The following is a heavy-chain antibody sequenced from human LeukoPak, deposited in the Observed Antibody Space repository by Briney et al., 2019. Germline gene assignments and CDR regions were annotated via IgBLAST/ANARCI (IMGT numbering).Heavy chain of an antibody. Sequence: GASVKVSCKASGGTVSSYAISWVRQAPGQGLEWRVGSIPIFGTADYAQKFQGRVTITADESTSTAYMELSSLRSEDTAVSYCARGTPSPRLSLNQYYFDYWGQGTLVTVSS. CDR3: ARGTPSPRLSLNQYYFDY. D-gene: IGHD2-21*02. CDR2: SIPIFGTA. CDR1: GGTVSSYA. J-gene: IGHJ4*02. V-gene: IGHV1-69*13.